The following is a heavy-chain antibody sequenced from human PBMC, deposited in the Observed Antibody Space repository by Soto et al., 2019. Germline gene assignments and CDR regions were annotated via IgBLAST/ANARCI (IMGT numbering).Heavy chain of an antibody. CDR1: GYTFTSYG. D-gene: IGHD4-17*01. J-gene: IGHJ4*02. Sequence: QVQLVQSGAEVKKPGASVKVSCKASGYTFTSYGISWVRQAPGQGLEWMGWISVYSGNTKYAQKFQGRLTMTTDTSTTTAYMELRSLRSDDTAVYYCARYNGDWPDYWGKGTLVTVSS. CDR2: ISVYSGNT. V-gene: IGHV1-18*01. CDR3: ARYNGDWPDY.